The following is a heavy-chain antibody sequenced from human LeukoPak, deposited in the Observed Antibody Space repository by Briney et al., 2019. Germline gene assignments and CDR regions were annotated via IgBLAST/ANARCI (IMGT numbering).Heavy chain of an antibody. Sequence: GGSLRLSCAASGFTFNLYWIHWVRQAPGKGLEWLSRISDDGTTTNYADSVKGRFTISRDNAKNTLYLQMNSLRVDDTAVYYCAGDSRYYYGSGSYQAYWFDPWGQGTPVTVSS. V-gene: IGHV3-74*01. CDR3: AGDSRYYYGSGSYQAYWFDP. D-gene: IGHD3-10*01. J-gene: IGHJ5*02. CDR2: ISDDGTTT. CDR1: GFTFNLYW.